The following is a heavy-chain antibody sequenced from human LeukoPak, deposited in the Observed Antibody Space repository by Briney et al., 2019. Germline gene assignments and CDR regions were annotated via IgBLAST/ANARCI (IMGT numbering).Heavy chain of an antibody. CDR2: IIPIFGIA. V-gene: IGHV1-69*04. CDR3: ARLGVDCSSTSCFPVP. D-gene: IGHD2-2*01. Sequence: ASVKVSCKASGGTFSSYAISWVRQAPGQGLEWMGRIIPIFGIANYAQKFQGRVTIPADKSTSTAYMELSSLRSEDTAVYYCARLGVDCSSTSCFPVPWGQGTLVTVSS. J-gene: IGHJ5*02. CDR1: GGTFSSYA.